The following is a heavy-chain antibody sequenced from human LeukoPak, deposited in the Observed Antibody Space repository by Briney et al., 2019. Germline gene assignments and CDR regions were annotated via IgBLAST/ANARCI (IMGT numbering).Heavy chain of an antibody. Sequence: PGGSLRLSCAASGFTFSSYSMNWVRQAPGKGLEWVSYISSSSSTIYYADSVKGRFTISRDNAKNSLYLQMNSLRAEDTAVYYCARDSGFSWFDPWGQGTLVTVSS. J-gene: IGHJ5*02. CDR1: GFTFSSYS. V-gene: IGHV3-48*01. CDR3: ARDSGFSWFDP. D-gene: IGHD3-10*01. CDR2: ISSSSSTI.